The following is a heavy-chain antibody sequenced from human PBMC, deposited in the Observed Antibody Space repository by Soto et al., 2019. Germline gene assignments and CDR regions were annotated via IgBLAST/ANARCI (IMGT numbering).Heavy chain of an antibody. D-gene: IGHD1-7*01. CDR2: IYSGSNT. CDR1: GFLVSSNY. CDR3: ARGYRVEGTYGAGAFFDY. Sequence: EVPLVESGGDLVQPGRSLRLSCAASGFLVSSNYMSWVRQAPGKGLEWVSVIYSGSNTHYADSVKGRFTISRDNSKNTLYLQMNSLRAEDTAVYYCARGYRVEGTYGAGAFFDYWGQGTLVTVSS. J-gene: IGHJ4*02. V-gene: IGHV3-66*01.